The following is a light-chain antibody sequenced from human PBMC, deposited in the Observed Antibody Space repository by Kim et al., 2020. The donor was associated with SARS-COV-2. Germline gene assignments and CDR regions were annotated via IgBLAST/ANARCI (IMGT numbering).Light chain of an antibody. CDR2: QDV. CDR3: QAWDNTVV. J-gene: IGLJ2*01. V-gene: IGLV3-1*01. CDR1: KLGHKY. Sequence: SYELTQPPSVSVSPGRTVSIPCSGDKLGHKYTSWYQQKPGQSPVLVIYQDVKRPSGIPERFSGSNSGNTATLTISGTQALDEADYYCQAWDNTVVFGGG.